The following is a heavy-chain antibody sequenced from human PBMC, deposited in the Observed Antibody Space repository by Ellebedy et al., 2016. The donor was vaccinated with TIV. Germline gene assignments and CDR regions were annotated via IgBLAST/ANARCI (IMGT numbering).Heavy chain of an antibody. J-gene: IGHJ5*02. Sequence: SETLSLXCAVYGGSFSGYYWSWIRQPPGKGLEWIGEINHSGSTNYNPSLKSRVTISVDTSKNQFSLKLSSVTAADTAVYYCARLPYCSSTSCYRPHNWFDPWGQGTLVTVSS. CDR3: ARLPYCSSTSCYRPHNWFDP. V-gene: IGHV4-34*01. D-gene: IGHD2-2*01. CDR2: INHSGST. CDR1: GGSFSGYY.